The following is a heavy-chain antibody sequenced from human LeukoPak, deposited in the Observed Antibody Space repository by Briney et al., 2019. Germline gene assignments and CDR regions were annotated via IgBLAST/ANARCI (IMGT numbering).Heavy chain of an antibody. CDR3: ATYITGTSSSWFDP. V-gene: IGHV1-2*02. D-gene: IGHD1-7*01. Sequence: ASVKVSCKASGYTFPDYYMHWVRQAPGQGLEWMGWINPNNGGTNYAQKFQGRVTMTRDTSISTAYMELSRLRSDDTAVYYCATYITGTSSSWFDPWGQGTLVTVSS. CDR2: INPNNGGT. CDR1: GYTFPDYY. J-gene: IGHJ5*02.